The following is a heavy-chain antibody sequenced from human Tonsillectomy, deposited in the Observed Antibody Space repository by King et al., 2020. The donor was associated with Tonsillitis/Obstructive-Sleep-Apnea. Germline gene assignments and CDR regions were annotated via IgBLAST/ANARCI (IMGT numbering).Heavy chain of an antibody. CDR2: IKQDGSEK. CDR3: AREEENSGSYYLDY. V-gene: IGHV3-7*01. CDR1: GFTFSSYW. D-gene: IGHD1-26*01. J-gene: IGHJ4*02. Sequence: VQLVESGGGLVQPGGSLRLSCAASGFTFSSYWMSWVRQAPGKGLEWVANIKQDGSEKYYVDSVKGRFTISRDNAKNSLYLQMNSLRAEDTAVYYCAREEENSGSYYLDYWGQGTLVTVSS.